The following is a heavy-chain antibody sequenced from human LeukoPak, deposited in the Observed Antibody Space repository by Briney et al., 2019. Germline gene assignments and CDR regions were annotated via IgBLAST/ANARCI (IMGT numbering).Heavy chain of an antibody. CDR1: GGSFSGYY. CDR3: AGTYYYDSSGYYPKY. V-gene: IGHV4-34*01. D-gene: IGHD3-22*01. CDR2: INHSGST. Sequence: SETLSLTCAVYGGSFSGYYWSWIRQPPGKGLEWIGEINHSGSTNYNPSLKSRVTISVDTSKNQFSLKLSSVTAADTAVYYCAGTYYYDSSGYYPKYWGQGTLVTVSS. J-gene: IGHJ4*02.